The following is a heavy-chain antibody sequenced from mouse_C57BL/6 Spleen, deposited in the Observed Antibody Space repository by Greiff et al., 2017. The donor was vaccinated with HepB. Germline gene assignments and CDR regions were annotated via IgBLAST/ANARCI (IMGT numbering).Heavy chain of an antibody. CDR3: ARFPHYYGSNYFDY. Sequence: EVQVVESGGGLVQPGGSLSLSCAASGFTFTDYYMSWVRQPPGKALEWLGYIRNKANGYTTEYSASVKGRFTISRDNSQSILYLQMNALRAEDSATYYCARFPHYYGSNYFDYWGQGTTLTVSS. V-gene: IGHV7-3*01. CDR2: IRNKANGYTT. D-gene: IGHD1-1*01. J-gene: IGHJ2*01. CDR1: GFTFTDYY.